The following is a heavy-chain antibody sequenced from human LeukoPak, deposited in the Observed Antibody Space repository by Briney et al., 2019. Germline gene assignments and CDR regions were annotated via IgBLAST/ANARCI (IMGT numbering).Heavy chain of an antibody. J-gene: IGHJ5*01. V-gene: IGHV4-39*01. CDR3: VRLHDSRGYYSDS. CDR1: GGSINSGSFY. D-gene: IGHD3-22*01. Sequence: SETLSLTRTVSGGSINSGSFYWGWIRQPPGKGLKWIGLNSYSGNSYYNPSLKSRVTVSVDTSNNLFSLMLSSVTAADTAVYYCVRLHDSRGYYSDSWGQGTLVTVSS. CDR2: NSYSGNS.